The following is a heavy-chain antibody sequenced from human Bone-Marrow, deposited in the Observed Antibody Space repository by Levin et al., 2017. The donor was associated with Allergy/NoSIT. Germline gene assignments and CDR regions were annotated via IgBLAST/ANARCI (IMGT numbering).Heavy chain of an antibody. CDR3: ARDMSVFYDILTASHDFDY. CDR2: ISFDGSNQ. J-gene: IGHJ4*02. V-gene: IGHV3-30-3*01. Sequence: PGGSLRLSCAASGFTFSRYSMHWVRQAPGKGLEWVAVISFDGSNQYYADSVTGRFTISRDNSEDTLYLQMNSLRTEDTALYYCARDMSVFYDILTASHDFDYWGQGTLVTVSS. D-gene: IGHD3-9*01. CDR1: GFTFSRYS.